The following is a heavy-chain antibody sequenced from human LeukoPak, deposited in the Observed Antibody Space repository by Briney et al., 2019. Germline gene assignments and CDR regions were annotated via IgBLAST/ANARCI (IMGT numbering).Heavy chain of an antibody. CDR3: AREIRGWDAFDI. D-gene: IGHD3-22*01. Sequence: GGSLRLSCAASGFTFSDYSMKWVRQAPGKGLEWVSFITYSGSIIYYADSVKGRFTISRDNAKNSVYLQMNNLRPDDTAVYYCAREIRGWDAFDIWGQGTVVTVSS. J-gene: IGHJ3*02. CDR2: ITYSGSII. V-gene: IGHV3-48*01. CDR1: GFTFSDYS.